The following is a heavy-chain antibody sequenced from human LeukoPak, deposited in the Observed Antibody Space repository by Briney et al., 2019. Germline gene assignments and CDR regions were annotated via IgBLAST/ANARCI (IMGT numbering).Heavy chain of an antibody. CDR1: GGSFSGYY. CDR3: ARGRRRSRVAGTRFDY. J-gene: IGHJ4*02. Sequence: SETLSLTCAVYGGSFSGYYWSWIRQPPGKGLEWIGEINHSGRTNYNPSLKSRVTISVDTSKNQFSLKLSSVTAADTAVYYCARGRRRSRVAGTRFDYWGQGTLVTVSS. CDR2: INHSGRT. D-gene: IGHD6-19*01. V-gene: IGHV4-34*01.